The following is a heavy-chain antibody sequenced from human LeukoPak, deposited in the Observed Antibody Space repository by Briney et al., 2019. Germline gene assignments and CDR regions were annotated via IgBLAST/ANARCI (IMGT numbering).Heavy chain of an antibody. CDR2: IKQDGSET. CDR3: ARPLYDFWSGYYNNCFDP. J-gene: IGHJ5*02. V-gene: IGHV3-7*01. CDR1: GFTFSSYW. D-gene: IGHD3-3*01. Sequence: PGGSLRLSCAASGFTFSSYWMSWVRQAPGKGLEWVANIKQDGSETFYVDSVKGRFTISRDNAKNSLYLQMNSLRAEDTAVYYCARPLYDFWSGYYNNCFDPWGQGAPVTVSS.